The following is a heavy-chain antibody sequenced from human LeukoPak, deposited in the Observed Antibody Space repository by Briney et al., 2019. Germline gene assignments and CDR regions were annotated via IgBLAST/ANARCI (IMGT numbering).Heavy chain of an antibody. J-gene: IGHJ4*02. Sequence: SGTLSLTCTVSGGSISSGGYYWSWIRQPPGKGLEWIGYIYYSGTTNYNPSLKSRVTISVDTSKNQFSLKLSSVTAADTAVYYCARERDDYVWGSYRLIYFDYWGQGTLVTVSS. CDR1: GGSISSGGYY. CDR3: ARERDDYVWGSYRLIYFDY. CDR2: IYYSGTT. D-gene: IGHD3-16*02. V-gene: IGHV4-61*08.